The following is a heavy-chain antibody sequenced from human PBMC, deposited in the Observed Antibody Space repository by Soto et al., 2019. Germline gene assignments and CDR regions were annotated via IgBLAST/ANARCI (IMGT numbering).Heavy chain of an antibody. CDR2: ISYDGSNK. D-gene: IGHD3-9*01. CDR1: GFTISSYG. J-gene: IGHJ6*02. CDR3: AKGGYYDILTGYYTEFYYYGMDV. Sequence: GGSLRLSCAGTGFTISSYGMHWVRQAPGKGLEWVAGISYDGSNKYYADSVKGRFTISRDNSKNTLYLQMDSLRAEDTAVYYCAKGGYYDILTGYYTEFYYYGMDVWGQGTTVTVSS. V-gene: IGHV3-30*18.